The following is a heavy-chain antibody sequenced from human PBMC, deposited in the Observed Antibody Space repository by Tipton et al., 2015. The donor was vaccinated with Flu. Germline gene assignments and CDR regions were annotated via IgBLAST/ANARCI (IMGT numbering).Heavy chain of an antibody. J-gene: IGHJ6*02. V-gene: IGHV3-53*01. CDR1: GLTVRNSY. CDR3: ATRGGSDWLYYGMDV. Sequence: GSLRLSCAASGLTVRNSYMSWVRQAPGEGLVWVSVIYSGGSTYYADSVEGRFTISRDNSKNTLYLQMNSLRAEDTAVYYCATRGGSDWLYYGMDVWGQGTTVTVSS. D-gene: IGHD6-19*01. CDR2: IYSGGST.